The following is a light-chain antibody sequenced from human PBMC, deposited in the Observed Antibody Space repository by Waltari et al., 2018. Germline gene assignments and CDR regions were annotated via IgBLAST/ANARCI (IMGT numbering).Light chain of an antibody. CDR2: VHSGGTQ. V-gene: IGLV4-69*01. CDR1: SGHSNYA. Sequence: QVVLTQSPSASASRGASVKLTCTLSSGHSNYAIAWHQQQPGKGPRFLMKVHSGGTQFKGDGIPDGFTGSSSGSERYLTISSLQSDDEADYYCQTWGTGVHVVFGGGTKLTVL. CDR3: QTWGTGVHVV. J-gene: IGLJ2*01.